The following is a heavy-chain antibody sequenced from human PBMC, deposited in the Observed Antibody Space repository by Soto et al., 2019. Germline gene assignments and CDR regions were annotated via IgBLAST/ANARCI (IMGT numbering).Heavy chain of an antibody. CDR1: GGSISSSSYY. D-gene: IGHD2-2*01. CDR2: IYYSGST. J-gene: IGHJ6*02. V-gene: IGHV4-39*01. CDR3: ARRPPRRYCSSTSCYSYEL. Sequence: QLQLQESGPGLVKPSETLSLTCTVSGGSISSSSYYWGWIRQPPGKGLEWIGSIYYSGSTYYNPSLKSRVTISVETSKNQFSLKLSSVTAADTAVYYCARRPPRRYCSSTSCYSYELWGQGTTVTVSS.